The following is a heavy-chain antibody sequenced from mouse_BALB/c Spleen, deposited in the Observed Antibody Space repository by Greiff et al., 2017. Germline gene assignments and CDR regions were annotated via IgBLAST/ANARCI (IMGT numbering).Heavy chain of an antibody. V-gene: IGHV5-9-4*01. D-gene: IGHD2-14*01. CDR2: ISSGGSYT. CDR3: ARENRYDAWFAY. CDR1: GFTFSSYA. Sequence: EVQLVESGGGLVKPGGSLKLSCAASGFTFSSYAMSWVRQSPEKRLEWVAEISSGGSYTYYPDTVTGRFTISRDNAKNTLYLEMSSLRSEDTAMYYWARENRYDAWFAYWGQGTLVTVSA. J-gene: IGHJ3*01.